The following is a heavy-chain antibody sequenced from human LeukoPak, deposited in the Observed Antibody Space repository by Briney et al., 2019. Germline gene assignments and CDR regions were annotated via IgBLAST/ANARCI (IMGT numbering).Heavy chain of an antibody. CDR3: ARDDGGY. J-gene: IGHJ4*02. CDR2: ISSSSSPT. Sequence: GGSLRLSCAASGFTFSTYAMNWVRQAPGKGLEWVSYISSSSSPTYYADSVQGRFTISRDNAENSLYLQMNSLRGEDTAVYYCARDDGGYWGQGTLVTVSS. D-gene: IGHD3-16*01. CDR1: GFTFSTYA. V-gene: IGHV3-48*01.